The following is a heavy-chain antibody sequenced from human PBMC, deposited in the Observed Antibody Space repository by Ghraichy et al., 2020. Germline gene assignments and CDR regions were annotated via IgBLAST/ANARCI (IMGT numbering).Heavy chain of an antibody. J-gene: IGHJ4*02. CDR3: ARRGSGRVPGVYYFDY. V-gene: IGHV4-34*01. D-gene: IGHD6-19*01. CDR1: GGSFSGYY. CDR2: INHSGST. Sequence: SETLSLTCAVYGGSFSGYYWSWIRQPPGKGLEWIGEINHSGSTNYNPSLKSRVTISVDTSKNQFSLKLSSVTAADTAVYYCARRGSGRVPGVYYFDYWGQGTLVTVSS.